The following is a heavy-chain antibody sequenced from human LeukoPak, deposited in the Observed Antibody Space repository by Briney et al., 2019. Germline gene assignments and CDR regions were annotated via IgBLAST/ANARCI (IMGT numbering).Heavy chain of an antibody. V-gene: IGHV1-8*02. J-gene: IGHJ6*02. D-gene: IGHD2-2*01. Sequence: ASVKVSCKASGGTFSSYAISWVRQAPGQGLEWMGWMNPNSGNTGYAQKFQGRVTMTRNTSISTAYMELSSLRSEDTAVYYCARVPGGLGYCSSISCYGGYYYGMDVWGQGTTVTVSS. CDR3: ARVPGGLGYCSSISCYGGYYYGMDV. CDR2: MNPNSGNT. CDR1: GGTFSSYA.